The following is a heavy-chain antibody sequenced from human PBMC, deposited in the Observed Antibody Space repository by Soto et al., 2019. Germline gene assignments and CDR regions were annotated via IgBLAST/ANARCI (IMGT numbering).Heavy chain of an antibody. V-gene: IGHV4-31*03. CDR2: IYYSGST. D-gene: IGHD6-6*01. J-gene: IGHJ5*02. Sequence: PSETLSLTCTVSGGSISSGGYYWSWIRQHPGKGLEWIGYIYYSGSTYYNPSLKSRVTISVDTSKNRFSLKLSSVTAADTAVYYCASRRQLAVSWFDPWGQGTLVTVSS. CDR3: ASRRQLAVSWFDP. CDR1: GGSISSGGYY.